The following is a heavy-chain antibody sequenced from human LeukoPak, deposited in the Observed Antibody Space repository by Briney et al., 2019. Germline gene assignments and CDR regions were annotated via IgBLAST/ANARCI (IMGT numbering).Heavy chain of an antibody. CDR2: ISSSSSYI. CDR1: GFTFSSYS. Sequence: GGSLGLSCAASGFTFSSYSMNWVRQAPGKGLEWVSSISSSSSYIYYADSVKGRFTISRDNAKNSLYLQMNSLRAEDTAVYYCARDFSQYYYGSGSPFDYWGQGTLVTVSS. V-gene: IGHV3-21*01. J-gene: IGHJ4*02. D-gene: IGHD3-10*01. CDR3: ARDFSQYYYGSGSPFDY.